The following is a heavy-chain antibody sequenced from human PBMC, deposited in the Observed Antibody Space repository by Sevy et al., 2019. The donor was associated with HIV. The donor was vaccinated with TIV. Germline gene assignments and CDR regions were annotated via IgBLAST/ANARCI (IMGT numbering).Heavy chain of an antibody. D-gene: IGHD3-22*01. CDR1: GFTFSSYG. CDR2: ISYDGSNK. V-gene: IGHV3-30*18. Sequence: GGSLRLSCAASGFTFSSYGMHWVRQAPGKGLEWVAVISYDGSNKYYADSVKGRFTISRDKSKNTLYLKMNSLRAEDTAVYYCAKDLRYYYDSSGFGAFDIWGQGTMVTVSS. CDR3: AKDLRYYYDSSGFGAFDI. J-gene: IGHJ3*02.